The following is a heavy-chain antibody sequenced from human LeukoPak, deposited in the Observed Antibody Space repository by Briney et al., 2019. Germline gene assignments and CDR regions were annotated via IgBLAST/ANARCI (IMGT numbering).Heavy chain of an antibody. Sequence: GGSLRLSCAASGFAFSSYAMSWVRQAPGKGLEWVPTISSSGGSTYYADSVKGRFTVSRDNSKNTVFLQMNSLGAEDTAVYYCAKDLGRDGNEIFDYWGQGTLVTVSS. CDR2: ISSSGGST. D-gene: IGHD5-24*01. CDR3: AKDLGRDGNEIFDY. J-gene: IGHJ4*02. V-gene: IGHV3-23*01. CDR1: GFAFSSYA.